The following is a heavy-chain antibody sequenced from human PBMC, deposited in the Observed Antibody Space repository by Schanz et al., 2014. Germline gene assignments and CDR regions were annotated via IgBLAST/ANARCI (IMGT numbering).Heavy chain of an antibody. V-gene: IGHV3-23*01. CDR1: GFTFRNYG. D-gene: IGHD3-3*01. J-gene: IGHJ4*02. Sequence: EVQLLESGGGLVQPGGSLRLSCAASGFTFRNYGMSWVRQAPGQGLEWVSAISGSGGSTYYADSVKGRFTISRDNSKNTLYLQIKNLRAEDTAVYYCAYYDVLSGFDYWGQGTLVTVSS. CDR3: AYYDVLSGFDY. CDR2: ISGSGGST.